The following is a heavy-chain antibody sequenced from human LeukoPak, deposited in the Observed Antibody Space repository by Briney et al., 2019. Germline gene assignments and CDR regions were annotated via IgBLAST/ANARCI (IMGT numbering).Heavy chain of an antibody. CDR1: GFTVSSNY. CDR3: ASQSTPVLPFDI. V-gene: IGHV3-66*04. Sequence: GGSLRLSCAVSGFTVSSNYISWVRQAPGKGLERVSVIYSGGTTYYADSVKGRFTISRDNSKNTLYLQMNSLRAEDTAVYYCASQSTPVLPFDIWGQGTMVTVSS. J-gene: IGHJ3*02. CDR2: IYSGGTT.